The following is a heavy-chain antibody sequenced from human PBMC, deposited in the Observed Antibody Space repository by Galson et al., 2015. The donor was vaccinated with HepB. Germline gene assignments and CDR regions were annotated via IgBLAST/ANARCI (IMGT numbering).Heavy chain of an antibody. CDR1: GCTFTSYG. J-gene: IGHJ4*02. CDR2: ISVNTGNT. Sequence: SVKVSCKASGCTFTSYGISWVRQAPGQGLEWMGWISVNTGNTNYAQKFQGRVTMTRDTSTRTAYMELRTLRSDDTAVYYCTRGMLQGVYDYWGQGTLVTVSS. V-gene: IGHV1-18*01. D-gene: IGHD3-10*01. CDR3: TRGMLQGVYDY.